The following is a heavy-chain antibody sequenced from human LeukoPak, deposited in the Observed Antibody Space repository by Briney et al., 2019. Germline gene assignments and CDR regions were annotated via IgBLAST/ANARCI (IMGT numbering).Heavy chain of an antibody. V-gene: IGHV3-21*01. Sequence: GGSLRLSCAASGFTFSSYSMNWVRQAPGKGLEWVSSISSSGSYIYYADSVKGRFTISRDNAKNSLYLQMNSLRAEDTAVYYCARLIAAAGIDYWGQGTLVTVSS. CDR3: ARLIAAAGIDY. D-gene: IGHD6-13*01. CDR2: ISSSGSYI. J-gene: IGHJ4*02. CDR1: GFTFSSYS.